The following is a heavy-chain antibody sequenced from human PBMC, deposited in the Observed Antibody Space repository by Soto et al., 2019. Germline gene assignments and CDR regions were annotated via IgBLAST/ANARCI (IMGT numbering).Heavy chain of an antibody. J-gene: IGHJ5*02. CDR1: GFTFSSYA. D-gene: IGHD2-2*01. Sequence: PGGSLRLSCAASGFTFSSYAMSWVRQAPGKGLEWVSAISGSGGSTYYADSVKGRFTISRDNSKNTLYLQMNSLRAEDTAVYYCAKYPAGYCSSTSCYVDWFDPSGQGTLVTVSS. V-gene: IGHV3-23*01. CDR3: AKYPAGYCSSTSCYVDWFDP. CDR2: ISGSGGST.